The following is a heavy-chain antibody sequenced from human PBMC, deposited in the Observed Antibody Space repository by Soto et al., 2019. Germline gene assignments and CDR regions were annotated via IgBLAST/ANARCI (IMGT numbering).Heavy chain of an antibody. Sequence: PGGSLRVSCADSEFTVSSNCMNWVRQAPGKGLECVSTIYSGGSTYYADSVKGRFTISRDNSKNTLYLQMNNLRAEDTAVYYCAGRVGATNYGMDVWGQGTTVTVSS. CDR3: AGRVGATNYGMDV. D-gene: IGHD1-26*01. J-gene: IGHJ6*02. V-gene: IGHV3-53*01. CDR1: EFTVSSNC. CDR2: IYSGGST.